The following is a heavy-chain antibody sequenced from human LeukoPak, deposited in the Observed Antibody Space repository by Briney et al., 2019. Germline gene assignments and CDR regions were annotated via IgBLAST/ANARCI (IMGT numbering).Heavy chain of an antibody. CDR1: GGSISSYY. J-gene: IGHJ4*02. Sequence: SETLSLTCTVSGGSISSYYWSWIRQPPGEGLEWTGYIYYSGSTNYNPSLKSRVTISVDTSKNQFSLKLSSVTAADTAVYYCARVGDGYTLDYWGQGTLVTVSS. CDR2: IYYSGST. CDR3: ARVGDGYTLDY. V-gene: IGHV4-59*01. D-gene: IGHD5-24*01.